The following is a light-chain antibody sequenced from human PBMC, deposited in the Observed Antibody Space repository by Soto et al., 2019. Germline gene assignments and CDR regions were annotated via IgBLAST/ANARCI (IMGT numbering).Light chain of an antibody. CDR1: QSVSSSY. Sequence: EIVLTQSPAILSVSPGERATLSCRASQSVSSSYLAWYQQKPGQAPRLLIYGASTRATGIPARFSGSGSGTEFTLTISSLQPEDFATYYCQQSYSTPGTFGQGTKVDIK. CDR3: QQSYSTPGT. V-gene: IGKV3-15*01. J-gene: IGKJ1*01. CDR2: GAS.